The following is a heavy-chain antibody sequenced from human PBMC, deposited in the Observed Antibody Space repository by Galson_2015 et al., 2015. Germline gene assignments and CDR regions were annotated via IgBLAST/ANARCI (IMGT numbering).Heavy chain of an antibody. CDR3: VKDMGSSRGYYDS. CDR2: ISARGDRT. J-gene: IGHJ4*02. D-gene: IGHD6-13*01. CDR1: GFTFGKFA. Sequence: SLRLSCAASGFTFGKFAMSWARQVPEKGLEWVSAISARGDRTFYADSVEGRFTISRDNSKNTLYLQLTNLRGEDSAIYYCVKDMGSSRGYYDSWGQGALVTVSA. V-gene: IGHV3-23*01.